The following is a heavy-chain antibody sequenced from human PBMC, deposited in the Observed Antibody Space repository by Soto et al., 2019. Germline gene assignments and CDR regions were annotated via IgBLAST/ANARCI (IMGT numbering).Heavy chain of an antibody. D-gene: IGHD6-6*01. J-gene: IGHJ4*02. CDR2: IYYSGST. CDR3: ASVATEENPKLESWHAFDF. Sequence: SETLSLTCTVSGGSISSGGYYWSWIRQHPGKGLEWIGYIYYSGSTYYNPSLKSRVTISVDTSTNLFSLKLSSVTAADTALSYCASVATEENPKLESWHAFDFWGQGTLVTFSS. CDR1: GGSISSGGYY. V-gene: IGHV4-31*03.